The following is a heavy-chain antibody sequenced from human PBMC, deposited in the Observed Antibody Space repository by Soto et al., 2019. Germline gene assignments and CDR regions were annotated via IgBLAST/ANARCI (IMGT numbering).Heavy chain of an antibody. D-gene: IGHD3-10*01. CDR3: AKDSQQVPGYYYYYYMDV. V-gene: IGHV3-9*01. J-gene: IGHJ6*03. CDR1: GFTFDDYA. CDR2: ISWNSGSI. Sequence: GGSLRLSCAASGFTFDDYAMHWVRQAPGKGLEWVSGISWNSGSIGYADSVKGRFTISRDNAKNSLYLQMNSLRAEDTALYYYAKDSQQVPGYYYYYYMDVWGKGTTVTVSS.